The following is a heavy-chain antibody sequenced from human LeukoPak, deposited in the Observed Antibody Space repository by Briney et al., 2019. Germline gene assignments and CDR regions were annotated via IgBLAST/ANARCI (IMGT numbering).Heavy chain of an antibody. CDR2: IIPILGIA. Sequence: GASVKVSCKASGGTFSSYAISWVRQAPGQGLEWMGRIIPILGIANYAQKFQGRVTITADKSTSTAYMELSSLRSEDTAVYYCARSLRFLEWFQYYFDYWGQGTLVTVSS. J-gene: IGHJ4*02. D-gene: IGHD3-3*01. CDR3: ARSLRFLEWFQYYFDY. CDR1: GGTFSSYA. V-gene: IGHV1-69*04.